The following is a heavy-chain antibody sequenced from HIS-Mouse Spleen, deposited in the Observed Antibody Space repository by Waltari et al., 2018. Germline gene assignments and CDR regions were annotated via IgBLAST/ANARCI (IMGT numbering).Heavy chain of an antibody. V-gene: IGHV4-39*07. CDR3: AREIPYSSSWYDWYFDL. J-gene: IGHJ2*01. Sequence: QLQLQESGPGLVKPSETLSLTCTVSGGSISSSSYYWGWIPQPPGKGLEWIGRSYYSGRPYDNPSLQSRVTISVDTSKNQFSLKLSSVTAADTAVYYCAREIPYSSSWYDWYFDLWGRGTLVTVSS. D-gene: IGHD6-13*01. CDR2: SYYSGRP. CDR1: GGSISSSSYY.